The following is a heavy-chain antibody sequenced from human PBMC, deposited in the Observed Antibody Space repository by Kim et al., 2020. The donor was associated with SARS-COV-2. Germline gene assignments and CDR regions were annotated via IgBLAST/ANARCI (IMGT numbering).Heavy chain of an antibody. Sequence: GGSLRLSCAGSGFTFDEYAMHWVRQAPGKGLEWVSGISGSSGRIGYADSVKGRFTVSRDSAKNSLYLQMNSLRTDDTAVYYCTKDRYCSSSNCPLDYWGQGTPVTVSP. CDR3: TKDRYCSSSNCPLDY. J-gene: IGHJ4*02. D-gene: IGHD2-2*01. CDR1: GFTFDEYA. V-gene: IGHV3-9*01. CDR2: ISGSSGRI.